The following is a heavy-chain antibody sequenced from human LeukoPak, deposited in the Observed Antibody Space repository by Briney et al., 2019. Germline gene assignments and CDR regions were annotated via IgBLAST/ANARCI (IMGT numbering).Heavy chain of an antibody. V-gene: IGHV3-30*18. J-gene: IGHJ4*02. CDR2: ISYDGSNE. Sequence: GGSLRLSCAASGFTFSSYGMHWVRQAPGKGLEWVAVISYDGSNEFYADSVKGRFIVSRDNSKNTLYLQMNSLRAEDTAVYYCAKDHSPFRGVGHFGYWGQGTLVTVSS. CDR3: AKDHSPFRGVGHFGY. D-gene: IGHD3-10*01. CDR1: GFTFSSYG.